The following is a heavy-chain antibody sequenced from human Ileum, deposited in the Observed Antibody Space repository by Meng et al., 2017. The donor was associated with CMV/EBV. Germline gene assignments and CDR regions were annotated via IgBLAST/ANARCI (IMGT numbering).Heavy chain of an antibody. CDR2: TRNKAYSYPT. CDR3: ATGVGGTAVLDY. CDR1: GFTLSDYY. J-gene: IGHJ4*02. D-gene: IGHD1-26*01. Sequence: GEYLKTSRAASGFTLSDYYMGWVRQAPGKGLEWVGHTRNKAYSYPTQYAASVKGRFTSPRNDPKNSMYLQMNSLKTEDTALYYCATGVGGTAVLDYWGQGTLVTVSS. V-gene: IGHV3-72*01.